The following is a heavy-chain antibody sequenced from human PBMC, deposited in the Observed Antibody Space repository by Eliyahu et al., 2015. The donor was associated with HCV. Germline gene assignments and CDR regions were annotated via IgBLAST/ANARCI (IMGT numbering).Heavy chain of an antibody. Sequence: AASGFTFTSHGFYWVRQAPGKGLEWVALIWYDGSKRYYGDSVQGRFTISRDNSKNTLYLQMNSLRAEDTAVXYCARDISYGSLDYWGQGALVTVS. CDR2: IWYDGSKR. CDR3: ARDISYGSLDY. J-gene: IGHJ4*02. CDR1: GFTFTSHG. D-gene: IGHD5-18*01. V-gene: IGHV3-33*01.